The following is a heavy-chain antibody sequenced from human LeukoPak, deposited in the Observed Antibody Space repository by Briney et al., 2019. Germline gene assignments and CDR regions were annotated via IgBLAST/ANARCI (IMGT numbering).Heavy chain of an antibody. V-gene: IGHV4-34*01. J-gene: IGHJ6*02. Sequence: SETLSLTCAVYGGSFSGYYWSWIRQPPGKGLEWIGEINHSGSTNYNPSLKSRVTISVDTSKNQFSLKLSSVTAADTAVYYCARNTVMTTVTTGYGMDVWGQGTTVTVSS. CDR1: GGSFSGYY. CDR3: ARNTVMTTVTTGYGMDV. CDR2: INHSGST. D-gene: IGHD4-17*01.